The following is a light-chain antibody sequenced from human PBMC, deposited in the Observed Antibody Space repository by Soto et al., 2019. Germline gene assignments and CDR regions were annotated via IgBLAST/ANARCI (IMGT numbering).Light chain of an antibody. V-gene: IGKV3-15*01. CDR2: GAS. Sequence: EKVMTQSPAALSVSPGERATLSCSASQRVKSNLAWYQQKAGQAPRLLLYGASTRATGIPARFSGSASGTEFTLTISSLQSEDSAVYYCQQYNDWPLTFGGGTKVEIK. CDR3: QQYNDWPLT. CDR1: QRVKSN. J-gene: IGKJ4*01.